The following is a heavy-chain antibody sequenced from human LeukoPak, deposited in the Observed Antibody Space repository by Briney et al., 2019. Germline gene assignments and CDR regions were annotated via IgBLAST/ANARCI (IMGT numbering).Heavy chain of an antibody. CDR3: ARHDIAGFSDAFDI. V-gene: IGHV4-4*09. D-gene: IGHD3-22*01. J-gene: IGHJ3*02. CDR2: MYTSGST. CDR1: GGSISSYY. Sequence: KPSETLSLTCTVSGGSISSYYCSWIRQPPGKGLEWIGYMYTSGSTNYNPSLKSRVTISVDTSKNQFSLKLSSVTAADTAVYYCARHDIAGFSDAFDIWGQGTMVTVSS.